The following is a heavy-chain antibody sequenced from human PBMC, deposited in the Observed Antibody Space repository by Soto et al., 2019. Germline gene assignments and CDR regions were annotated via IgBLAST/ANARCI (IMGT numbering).Heavy chain of an antibody. CDR2: INHSGST. CDR1: GGSFSGYY. CDR3: ARGLRGYCSSTSCDYYYYMDV. D-gene: IGHD2-2*01. Sequence: SETLSLTCAVYGGSFSGYYWSWIRQPPGKGLEWIGEINHSGSTNYNPSLKSRVTISVDTSKNQFSLKLSSVTAADTAVYYCARGLRGYCSSTSCDYYYYMDVWGKGTTVTVSS. J-gene: IGHJ6*03. V-gene: IGHV4-34*01.